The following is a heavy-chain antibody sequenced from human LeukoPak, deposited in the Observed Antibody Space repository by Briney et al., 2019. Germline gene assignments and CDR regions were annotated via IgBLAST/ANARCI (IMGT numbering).Heavy chain of an antibody. V-gene: IGHV4-59*01. CDR3: ARENYYDPDWFDP. D-gene: IGHD3-22*01. Sequence: SETLSLTCTVSGVSISSYYWSWIRQPPGKGLEWIGYIYYSGSTNYNPSLKSRVTISVDTSKNQFSLKLSSVTAADTGVYYCARENYYDPDWFDPWGQGTLVTVSS. J-gene: IGHJ5*02. CDR1: GVSISSYY. CDR2: IYYSGST.